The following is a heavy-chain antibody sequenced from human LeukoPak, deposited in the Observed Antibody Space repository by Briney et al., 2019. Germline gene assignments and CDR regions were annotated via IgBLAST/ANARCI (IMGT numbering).Heavy chain of an antibody. V-gene: IGHV3-23*01. CDR3: AKDRGSSWFPTPFDY. CDR1: GFTFSSYA. CDR2: ISGSGGST. D-gene: IGHD6-13*01. J-gene: IGHJ4*02. Sequence: GGSLRLSCAASGFTFSSYAMSWVRQAPGKGLEWVSAISGSGGSTYYADSVKGRFTISRDNSKNTLYLQMNSLRAEDTAVYYCAKDRGSSWFPTPFDYWGQGALVTVSS.